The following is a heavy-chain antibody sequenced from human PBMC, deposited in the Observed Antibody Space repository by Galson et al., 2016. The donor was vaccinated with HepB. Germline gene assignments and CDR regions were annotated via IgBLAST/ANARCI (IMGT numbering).Heavy chain of an antibody. CDR1: GGSFSGYY. D-gene: IGHD3-3*01. J-gene: IGHJ6*03. V-gene: IGHV4-34*01. CDR2: ISHSGNA. Sequence: TLSLTCAVYGGSFSGYYWSWIRQPPGKGLEWIGEISHSGNANYNPSLKSRVTISVDTSKNPFSLKLTSLTAADTAVYYCAREPSSTIFAVVHYYYYMDVWGRGTTVTVSS. CDR3: AREPSSTIFAVVHYYYYMDV.